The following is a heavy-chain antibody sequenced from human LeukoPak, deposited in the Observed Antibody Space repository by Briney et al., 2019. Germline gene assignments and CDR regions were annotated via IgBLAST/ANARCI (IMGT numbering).Heavy chain of an antibody. V-gene: IGHV1-69*05. CDR3: ARVVSYGGNLLFDY. Sequence: KVSCKASGGTFSSYAISWVRQAPGQGLEWMGGIIPIFGTANYAQKFQGRVTMTRDTSTSTVYMELSSMRSEDTAVYYCARVVSYGGNLLFDYWGQGTLVIVSS. J-gene: IGHJ4*02. D-gene: IGHD4/OR15-4a*01. CDR2: IIPIFGTA. CDR1: GGTFSSYA.